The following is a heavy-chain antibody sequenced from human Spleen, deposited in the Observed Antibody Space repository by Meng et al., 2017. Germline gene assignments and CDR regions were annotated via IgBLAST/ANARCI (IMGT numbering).Heavy chain of an antibody. Sequence: GESLKISCAASGFTVSHNYMSWVRQAPGKGLEWVSSINSYSSFIYYADSVKGRFTMSRDNARNSLYLQMNSLRAEDTAVYYCARVTMGAAFFDFWGQGTLVTVSS. D-gene: IGHD2-15*01. CDR1: GFTVSHNY. J-gene: IGHJ4*02. V-gene: IGHV3-21*06. CDR2: INSYSSFI. CDR3: ARVTMGAAFFDF.